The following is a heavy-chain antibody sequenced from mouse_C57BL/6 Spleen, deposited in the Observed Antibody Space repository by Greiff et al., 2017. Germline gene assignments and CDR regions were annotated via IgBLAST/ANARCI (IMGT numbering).Heavy chain of an antibody. CDR2: INPSTGGT. V-gene: IGHV1-42*01. CDR1: GYSFTGYY. J-gene: IGHJ2*01. D-gene: IGHD1-1*01. Sequence: VQLKQSGPELVKPGASVKISCKASGYSFTGYYMNWVKQSPEKSLEWIGEINPSTGGTTYNQKFKAKATLTVDKSSSTAYMQLKSLTSEDSAVYYCARRKPNYCGSSYLGYWGQGTTLTVSS. CDR3: ARRKPNYCGSSYLGY.